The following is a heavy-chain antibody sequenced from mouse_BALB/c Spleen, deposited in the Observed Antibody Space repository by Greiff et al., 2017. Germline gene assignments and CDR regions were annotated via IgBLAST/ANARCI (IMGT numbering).Heavy chain of an antibody. V-gene: IGHV3-8*02. J-gene: IGHJ4*01. CDR3: ASYGAYYRYDDAMDY. Sequence: EVKLMESGPSLVKPSQTLSLTCSVSGDSITSGYWNWIRKFPGNKLEYMGYISYSGSTYYNPSLKSRISITRDTSKNQYYLQLNSVTTEDTATYYCASYGAYYRYDDAMDYWGQGTSVTVSS. CDR2: ISYSGST. D-gene: IGHD2-14*01. CDR1: GDSITSGY.